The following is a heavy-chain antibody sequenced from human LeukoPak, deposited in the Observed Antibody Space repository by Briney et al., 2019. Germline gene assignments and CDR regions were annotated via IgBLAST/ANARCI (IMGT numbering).Heavy chain of an antibody. V-gene: IGHV3-48*03. CDR3: ASRSVYGDYGGDY. CDR1: GFTFSSYE. D-gene: IGHD4-17*01. J-gene: IGHJ4*02. Sequence: AGGSLRLSCAASGFTFSSYEMNWVRQAPGKGLEWVSYISSSGSTIYYADSVKGRFTISRDNAKNSLYLQMNSLRAEDTGVYYCASRSVYGDYGGDYWGQGTLVTVSS. CDR2: ISSSGSTI.